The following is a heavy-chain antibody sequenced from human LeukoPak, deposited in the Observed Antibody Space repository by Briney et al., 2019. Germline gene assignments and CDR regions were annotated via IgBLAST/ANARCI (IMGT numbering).Heavy chain of an antibody. V-gene: IGHV3-66*01. CDR1: GFPFSSYA. J-gene: IGHJ6*02. CDR2: IYSGGST. Sequence: GGSLRLSCAASGFPFSSYAMSWVRQAPGKGLEWVSVIYSGGSTYYADSVKGRFTISRDNSKNTLYLQMNSLRAEDTAVYYCARDALDYYGMDVWGQGTTVTVSS. CDR3: ARDALDYYGMDV.